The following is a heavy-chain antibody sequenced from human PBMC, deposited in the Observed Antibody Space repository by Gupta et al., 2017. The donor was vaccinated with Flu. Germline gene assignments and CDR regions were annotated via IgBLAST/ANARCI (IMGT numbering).Heavy chain of an antibody. D-gene: IGHD6-19*01. CDR3: ARDLIFTTGWCSAY. Sequence: RQAPGNGLEWVATLSSDGSKKFYADSVQGRFTVSRDNSRNTMYLQMNSLRAEDTAVYYCARDLIFTTGWCSAYWGQVTLVTVSS. V-gene: IGHV3-33*05. J-gene: IGHJ4*02. CDR2: LSSDGSKK.